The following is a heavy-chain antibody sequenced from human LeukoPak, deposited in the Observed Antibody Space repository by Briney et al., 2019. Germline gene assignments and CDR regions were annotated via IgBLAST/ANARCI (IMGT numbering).Heavy chain of an antibody. CDR3: AKSKGRWLPPGH. Sequence: GGSLRLSCAASGFTFDDYALHWVRQAPGKGLEWVSGISWNSGSIGYADSVKGRFTISRDNAKNSLYLQVNSLRAEDTALYYCAKSKGRWLPPGHWGQGTLVTVSS. D-gene: IGHD3-22*01. J-gene: IGHJ4*02. CDR1: GFTFDDYA. CDR2: ISWNSGSI. V-gene: IGHV3-9*01.